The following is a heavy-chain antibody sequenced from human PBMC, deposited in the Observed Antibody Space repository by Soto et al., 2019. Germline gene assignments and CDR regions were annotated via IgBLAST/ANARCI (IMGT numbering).Heavy chain of an antibody. D-gene: IGHD2-2*01. CDR3: ARLNIVVVPAAKNWFDH. J-gene: IGHJ5*02. V-gene: IGHV5-51*01. CDR2: IYPGDSDT. Sequence: PGESLKISCKGSGYSFTSYWIGWVRQMPGKGLEWMGIIYPGDSDTRYSPSFQGQVTISADKSISTAYLQWSSLKASDTAMYYCARLNIVVVPAAKNWFDHWGQGTLVTVSS. CDR1: GYSFTSYW.